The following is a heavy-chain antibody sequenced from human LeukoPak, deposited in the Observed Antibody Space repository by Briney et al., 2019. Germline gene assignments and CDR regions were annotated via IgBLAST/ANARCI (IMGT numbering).Heavy chain of an antibody. J-gene: IGHJ4*02. CDR1: GFSFNESY. CDR3: ARGKRRFDY. V-gene: IGHV3-11*01. CDR2: ISGRGFSM. Sequence: GGSLRLSCAASGFSFNESYMTWIRQAPGKGLEWVAYISGRGFSMYYADSVKGRFTISRDNARNSLFLNMSSLRADDTAVYYCARGKRRFDYWGQGTLATVSS.